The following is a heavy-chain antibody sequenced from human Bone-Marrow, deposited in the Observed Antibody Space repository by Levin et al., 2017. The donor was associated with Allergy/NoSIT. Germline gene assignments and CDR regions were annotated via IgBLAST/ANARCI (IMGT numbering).Heavy chain of an antibody. CDR3: TRGDY. V-gene: IGHV1-8*01. CDR2: MNPTSGNA. Sequence: GASVKVSCEASGYTFTNHDISWVRQATGQGLEWVGSMNPTSGNAYYSQKLQGRVTLTRAISISTVYMDLRGLRSEDTAVYFCTRGDYWGQGTLIAVSS. J-gene: IGHJ4*02. CDR1: GYTFTNHD.